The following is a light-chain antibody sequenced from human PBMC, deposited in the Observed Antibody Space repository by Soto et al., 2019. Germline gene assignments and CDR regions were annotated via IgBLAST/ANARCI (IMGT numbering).Light chain of an antibody. V-gene: IGLV1-51*01. Sequence: QSVLTQPPSVSAAPGQKVTISCSGSSSNIGNNYVSWYQQLPGTAPKLLIYDNNKRPSGIPDRFSGSKSGTSASLAITGLQAEDEADYYCQSYDSGLSDVVFGGGTKLTVL. J-gene: IGLJ3*02. CDR1: SSNIGNNY. CDR2: DNN. CDR3: QSYDSGLSDVV.